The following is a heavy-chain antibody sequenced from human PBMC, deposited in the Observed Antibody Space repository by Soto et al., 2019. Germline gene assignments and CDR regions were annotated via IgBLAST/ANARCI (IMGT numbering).Heavy chain of an antibody. V-gene: IGHV3-74*01. J-gene: IGHJ6*02. Sequence: GGSLRLSCVASGLTFKNYWMHWVRQIPGKGLVWVSRINRDGSVTNYADSVKGRFTISRDNAKQMLYLQMNSLRVEDSAVYFCALLDCSSTSCLNNAVDVWGQGTTVTVS. CDR1: GLTFKNYW. CDR2: INRDGSVT. CDR3: ALLDCSSTSCLNNAVDV. D-gene: IGHD2-2*01.